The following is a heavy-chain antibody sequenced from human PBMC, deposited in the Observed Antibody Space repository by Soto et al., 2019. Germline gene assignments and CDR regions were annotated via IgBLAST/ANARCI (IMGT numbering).Heavy chain of an antibody. D-gene: IGHD2-15*01. CDR2: INTDGLS. Sequence: TLSLTCSVSGVSITSYYWSWIRQSAGGGLEWMGRINTDGLSTYSPSFKSRLTMSLDTSKNQVSLRLISATAADTAVYFCARVPVAVAATEDYYGLDVWGQGTTVTVSS. CDR1: GVSITSYY. J-gene: IGHJ6*02. CDR3: ARVPVAVAATEDYYGLDV. V-gene: IGHV4-4*07.